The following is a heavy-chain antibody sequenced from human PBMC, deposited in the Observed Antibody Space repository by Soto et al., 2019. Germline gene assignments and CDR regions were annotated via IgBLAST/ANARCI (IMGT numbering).Heavy chain of an antibody. V-gene: IGHV3-30-3*01. CDR3: VSHTVTGY. D-gene: IGHD4-17*01. CDR2: ISYDGSNK. CDR1: GFTFSSYA. J-gene: IGHJ4*02. Sequence: QVQLVESGGGVVQPGRSLRLSCAASGFTFSSYAMHWVRQAPGNGLEWVAVISYDGSNKYYADSVKGRFTTSRDNSKNTLYLQMNTLRAEDTAVYYCVSHTVTGYWGQGTLVTVSS.